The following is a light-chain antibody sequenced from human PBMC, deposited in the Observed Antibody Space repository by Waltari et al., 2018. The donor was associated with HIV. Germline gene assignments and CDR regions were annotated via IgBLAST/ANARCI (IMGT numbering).Light chain of an antibody. Sequence: EIVLTQSPVTLSLSPGERATLSCRASQSVRNTYLAWYQQKPGQAPRLLIYGASSRATGIPDRFSGSVSGTDFTLTISGLEPEDFAVYYCQQYGTSPRTFGQGTKVEIK. CDR3: QQYGTSPRT. V-gene: IGKV3-20*01. CDR2: GAS. CDR1: QSVRNTY. J-gene: IGKJ1*01.